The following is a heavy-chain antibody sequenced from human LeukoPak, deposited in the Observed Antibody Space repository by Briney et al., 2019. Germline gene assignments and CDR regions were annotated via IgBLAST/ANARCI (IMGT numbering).Heavy chain of an antibody. CDR1: GGSINNYY. V-gene: IGHV4-59*01. Sequence: PSETLSHTXTVYGGSINNYYWNWIRQPPGKGLEWIGYIYSNVNTNYNPSLKSRVTISVDTSNNQFSLKLSSVTAADTAVYYCAREYSNPLRYFDYWGQGTLVTVSS. CDR2: IYSNVNT. J-gene: IGHJ4*02. CDR3: AREYSNPLRYFDY. D-gene: IGHD4-11*01.